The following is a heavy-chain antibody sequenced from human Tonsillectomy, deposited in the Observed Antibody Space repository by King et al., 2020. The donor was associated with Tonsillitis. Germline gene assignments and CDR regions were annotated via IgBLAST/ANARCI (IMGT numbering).Heavy chain of an antibody. CDR3: ARLPAGSSWTSLFPLWSFDY. CDR1: GYSFTNYW. J-gene: IGHJ4*02. V-gene: IGHV5-10-1*03. CDR2: IDPSDSYT. D-gene: IGHD6-13*01. Sequence: VQLVESGAEVKKPGESLRISCQGSGYSFTNYWISWVRQMPGKGLEWVGRIDPSDSYTNYSPSFQGHVTISADKSISTAYLQWSSLKASDTAMYYCARLPAGSSWTSLFPLWSFDYWGQGTLVTVSS.